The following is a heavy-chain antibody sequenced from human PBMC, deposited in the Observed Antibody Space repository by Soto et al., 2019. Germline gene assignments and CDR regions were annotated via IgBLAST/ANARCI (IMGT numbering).Heavy chain of an antibody. J-gene: IGHJ4*02. CDR3: ARPDSRVTATSLRFEY. V-gene: IGHV4-30-2*01. CDR1: GGSISSGGYS. D-gene: IGHD3-16*01. CDR2: IYHSGST. Sequence: SETLSLTCAVSGGSISSGGYSWSWIRQPPGKGLEWIGYIYHSGSTYYNPSLKSRVTISVDRSKNQFSLKLSSVTAADKAVYYCARPDSRVTATSLRFEYWCQGTLGT.